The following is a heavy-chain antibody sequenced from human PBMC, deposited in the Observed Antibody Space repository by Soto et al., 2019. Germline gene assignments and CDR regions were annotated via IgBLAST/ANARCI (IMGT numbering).Heavy chain of an antibody. J-gene: IGHJ4*02. D-gene: IGHD5-12*01. V-gene: IGHV3-74*01. CDR2: INSDGSTT. CDR1: GFTFSTHW. Sequence: EVQLLESGGGLIQPGGSLRLSCAASGFTFSTHWMHWVRQAPGKGLVWVSRINSDGSTTNYVDSVQGRFTISRDNAKNPVYLQMNSLRAEDTAVYYCARVPTGGYDWVWGQGTLVTVSS. CDR3: ARVPTGGYDWV.